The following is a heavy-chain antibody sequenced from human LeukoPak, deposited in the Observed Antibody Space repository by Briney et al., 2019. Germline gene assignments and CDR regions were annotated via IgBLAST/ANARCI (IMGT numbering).Heavy chain of an antibody. J-gene: IGHJ5*02. CDR2: IKQDGREK. D-gene: IGHD6-13*01. V-gene: IGHV3-7*01. CDR3: AREISSWYRTEGRFDP. CDR1: GFTLSSYW. Sequence: GGSLRLSCAASGFTLSSYWMGWVRQAPGKGLEWVANIKQDGREKYSVDSVQGRFTISRDNAKNPLYLQMNSLRAEDTAVYYCAREISSWYRTEGRFDPWGQGTLVTVSS.